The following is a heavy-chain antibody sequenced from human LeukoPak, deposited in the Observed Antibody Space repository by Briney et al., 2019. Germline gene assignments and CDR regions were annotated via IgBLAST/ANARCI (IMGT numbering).Heavy chain of an antibody. Sequence: SETLSLTCTVSGGSINSGNYYWNWIRQPAGKGLEWIGRIYTNGGIMYNPSLKSRVAISMDASKNQFSLDLNSVTAADTAMYYCAREGAGYYWGQGTLVTVSS. CDR3: AREGAGYY. D-gene: IGHD1-26*01. CDR2: IYTNGGI. V-gene: IGHV4-61*02. CDR1: GGSINSGNYY. J-gene: IGHJ4*02.